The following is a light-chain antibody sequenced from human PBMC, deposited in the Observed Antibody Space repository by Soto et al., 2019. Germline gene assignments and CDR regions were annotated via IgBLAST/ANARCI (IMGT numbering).Light chain of an antibody. CDR1: QSIGDW. CDR2: KAS. Sequence: DIQMTQSPSTLSASVGDRVSITCRASQSIGDWLAWYQQKPGKAPKLLIYKASNLQSGVPSRFSGSGSRTDFTLTISSLQPDDFATYYCHHYDSYSPTWTFGQGTK. V-gene: IGKV1-5*03. J-gene: IGKJ1*01. CDR3: HHYDSYSPTWT.